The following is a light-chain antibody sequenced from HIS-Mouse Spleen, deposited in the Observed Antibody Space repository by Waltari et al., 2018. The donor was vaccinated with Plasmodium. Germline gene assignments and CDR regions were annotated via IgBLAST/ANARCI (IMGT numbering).Light chain of an antibody. CDR3: YSAADNNLV. Sequence: SYELPQPSSVSVSPGQPARIPCPGDVLAKKYARWFTQKPGQAPVLVIYKDSERPSGIPERFSGSSSGTTVTLTISGAQVEDEADYYCYSAADNNLVFGGGTKLTVL. J-gene: IGLJ3*02. V-gene: IGLV3-27*01. CDR2: KDS. CDR1: VLAKKY.